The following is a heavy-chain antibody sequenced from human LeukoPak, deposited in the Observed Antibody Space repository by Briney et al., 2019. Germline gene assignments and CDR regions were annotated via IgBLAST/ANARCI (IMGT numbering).Heavy chain of an antibody. CDR3: ATERLGDAWFDP. J-gene: IGHJ5*02. D-gene: IGHD3-10*01. Sequence: GTSVKVSCKASGYTFSGNVMHWVRQAPGQRLEWMGWINGANGDTKYSQRLQGRVTITRDTSVNTVYMELNSLRFEDTAVYYCATERLGDAWFDPWGQGTLVTVSS. CDR2: INGANGDT. CDR1: GYTFSGNV. V-gene: IGHV1-3*01.